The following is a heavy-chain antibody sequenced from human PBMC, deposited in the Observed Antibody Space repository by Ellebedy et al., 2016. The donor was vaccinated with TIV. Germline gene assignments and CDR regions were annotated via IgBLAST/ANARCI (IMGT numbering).Heavy chain of an antibody. D-gene: IGHD5/OR15-5a*01. J-gene: IGHJ4*02. Sequence: ASVKVSCXGDGNTLNNLAMHWVRQTPGEGLEWMGGYDPEEDEIVYAQKFQDRVTMTDDTASDTTYMELTSLKYEDTAVYYCAGAVSVTGRPFYWGQGTLVTVSS. V-gene: IGHV1-24*01. CDR3: AGAVSVTGRPFY. CDR2: YDPEEDEI. CDR1: GNTLNNLA.